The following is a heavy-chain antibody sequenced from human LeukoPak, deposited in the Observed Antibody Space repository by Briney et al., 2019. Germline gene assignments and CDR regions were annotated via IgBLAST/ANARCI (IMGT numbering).Heavy chain of an antibody. D-gene: IGHD3-10*01. CDR2: ISDSGTII. CDR1: GFILSDYF. V-gene: IGHV3-11*01. Sequence: PGASLRLSCAASGFILSDYFMSWIRQAPGKGLEWLSYISDSGTIIHNADSVRGRFTISRDSAKNSLFLQMNSLRADDTAVYYCARDSTPPNYTSGKNDAFDIWGQGTLVSVSS. J-gene: IGHJ3*02. CDR3: ARDSTPPNYTSGKNDAFDI.